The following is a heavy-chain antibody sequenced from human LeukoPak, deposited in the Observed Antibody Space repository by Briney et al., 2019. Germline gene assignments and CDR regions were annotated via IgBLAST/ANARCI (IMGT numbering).Heavy chain of an antibody. CDR3: ARGIHYYDSSGPFDYYYYGMDV. V-gene: IGHV1-8*01. D-gene: IGHD3-22*01. Sequence: ASVKVSCKPSGYTFTSYDINWVRPATGQGLEWMGWMNPNSGNTGYAQKFQGRVTMTRNTSISTAYMELSSLRSEDTAVYYCARGIHYYDSSGPFDYYYYGMDVWGQGTTVTVSS. CDR2: MNPNSGNT. J-gene: IGHJ6*02. CDR1: GYTFTSYD.